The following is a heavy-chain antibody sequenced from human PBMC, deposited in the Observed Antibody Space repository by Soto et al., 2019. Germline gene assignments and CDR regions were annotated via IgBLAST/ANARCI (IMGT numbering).Heavy chain of an antibody. CDR2: IYHSGST. CDR3: ASYQGVGAYAYNYYRMDV. CDR1: GGSISSSNW. J-gene: IGHJ6*02. V-gene: IGHV4-4*03. Sequence: PETLCVTCAVSGGSISSSNWWSWVRQPPGKGLEWIGEIYHSGSTDYNPSLKSRVTISVDKSKNQFSLKLSSVTAADTAVYYCASYQGVGAYAYNYYRMDVCCQGTSVT. D-gene: IGHD5-12*01.